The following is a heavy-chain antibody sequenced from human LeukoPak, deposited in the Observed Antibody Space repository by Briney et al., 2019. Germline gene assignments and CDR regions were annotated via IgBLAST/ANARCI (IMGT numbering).Heavy chain of an antibody. CDR1: RYTFTSYD. CDR3: ARIALRHGYKSLGY. J-gene: IGHJ4*02. CDR2: MNPNSGNT. V-gene: IGHV1-8*03. Sequence: GASVKVSCKGARYTFTSYDINWVRQATGQGLEWMGWMNPNSGNTGYAQKFQGRVTITRNTSISTAYMELSSLRSEDTAVYYCARIALRHGYKSLGYWGQGTLVTVSS. D-gene: IGHD5-18*01.